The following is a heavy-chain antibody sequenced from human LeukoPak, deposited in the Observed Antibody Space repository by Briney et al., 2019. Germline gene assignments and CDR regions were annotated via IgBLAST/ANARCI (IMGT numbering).Heavy chain of an antibody. CDR2: IYHSGST. V-gene: IGHV4-39*07. Sequence: SETLSLTCTVSGGSISSSSYYWGWIRQPPGKGLEWIGSIYHSGSTYYNPSLKSRVTISVDTSKNQFSLKLSSVTAADTAVYYCARGGDYYGSGSYYDPLYNWFDPWGQGTLVTVSS. J-gene: IGHJ5*02. CDR1: GGSISSSSYY. D-gene: IGHD3-10*01. CDR3: ARGGDYYGSGSYYDPLYNWFDP.